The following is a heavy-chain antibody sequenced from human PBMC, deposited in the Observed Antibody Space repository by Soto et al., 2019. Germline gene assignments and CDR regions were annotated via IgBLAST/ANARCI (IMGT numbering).Heavy chain of an antibody. J-gene: IGHJ5*01. V-gene: IGHV4-39*01. CDR1: GGSISSSSYY. Sequence: PSETLSLTCTVSGGSISSSSYYWGWIRQPPGKGLEWIGSIYYSGSTYYNPSLKSRVTISVDTSKNQFSLKLSSVTAADTAVYYWARHRGILTGYYRWFDSWGQGTLVTVSS. CDR2: IYYSGST. D-gene: IGHD3-9*01. CDR3: ARHRGILTGYYRWFDS.